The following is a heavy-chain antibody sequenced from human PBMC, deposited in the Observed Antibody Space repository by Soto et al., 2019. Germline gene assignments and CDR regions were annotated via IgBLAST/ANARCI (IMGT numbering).Heavy chain of an antibody. Sequence: SVKVSCKASGFTFTSSAVQWVRQARGQRLEWIGWIVVGSGNTNYAQKFQERVTITRDMSTSTAYMELSSLRSEDTAVYYCAANEPTKRAASDIWGQGTMVTVSS. V-gene: IGHV1-58*01. J-gene: IGHJ3*02. CDR1: GFTFTSSA. CDR3: AANEPTKRAASDI. CDR2: IVVGSGNT.